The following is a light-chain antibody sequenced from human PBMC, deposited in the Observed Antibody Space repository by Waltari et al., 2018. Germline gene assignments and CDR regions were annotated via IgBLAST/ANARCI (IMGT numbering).Light chain of an antibody. CDR3: SSYTGSSTWV. CDR2: EVS. J-gene: IGLJ3*02. CDR1: SSDVADYKY. V-gene: IGLV2-14*01. Sequence: QSALTPPASVSGSPGQSITISCTGTSSDVADYKYVSWYQHHPGEAPKLMIYEVSSRLSGVSNRFSGSKSDNTASLTISGLQAEDEADYYCSSYTGSSTWVFGGGTKVTVL.